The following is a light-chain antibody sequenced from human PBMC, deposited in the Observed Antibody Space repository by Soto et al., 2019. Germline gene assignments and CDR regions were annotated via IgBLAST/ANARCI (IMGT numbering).Light chain of an antibody. CDR1: QSVSSN. V-gene: IGKV3-15*01. Sequence: EIVMTQSPATLSVSPGARATLSCRASQSVSSNLAWYQQKPGQAPRLLIYGASTRATGIPARFSGSGSGTEFTLTISSLQSEDFAVYYCQQHNNWPPYTFGQGTKLEIK. CDR2: GAS. J-gene: IGKJ2*01. CDR3: QQHNNWPPYT.